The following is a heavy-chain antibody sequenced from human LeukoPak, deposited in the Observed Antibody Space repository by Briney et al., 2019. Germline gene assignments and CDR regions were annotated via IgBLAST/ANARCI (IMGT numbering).Heavy chain of an antibody. Sequence: SQTLSLTCAISGDSVSTNSGAWHWIRQSPSRGPEWLGRTLYRSKWYNEYAPSVNSRITFNSDTSKNQLSLQLSSVTPEDSAMYYCARDGAGLSMSAYSLSSWGQGTLVTVTS. CDR2: TLYRSKWYN. V-gene: IGHV6-1*01. J-gene: IGHJ5*02. CDR1: GDSVSTNSGA. CDR3: ARDGAGLSMSAYSLSS. D-gene: IGHD3-16*01.